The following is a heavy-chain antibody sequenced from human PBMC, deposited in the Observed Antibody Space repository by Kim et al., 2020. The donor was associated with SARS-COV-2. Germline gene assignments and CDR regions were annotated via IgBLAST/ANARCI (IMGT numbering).Heavy chain of an antibody. V-gene: IGHV1-69*13. J-gene: IGHJ3*02. Sequence: SVKVSCKASGGTFSSYAISGVRQAPGQGLEWMGGIIPIFGTANYAQKFQGRVTITADESTSTAYMELSSLRSEDTAVYYCARDLKLERPIAPGGGSQGSAFDIWGQGTMVTVSS. CDR3: ARDLKLERPIAPGGGSQGSAFDI. CDR2: IIPIFGTA. D-gene: IGHD1-1*01. CDR1: GGTFSSYA.